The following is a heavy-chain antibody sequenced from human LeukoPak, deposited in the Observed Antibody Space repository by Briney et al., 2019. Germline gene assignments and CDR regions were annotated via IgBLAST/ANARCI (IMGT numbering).Heavy chain of an antibody. D-gene: IGHD1-26*01. CDR2: INQDGSEK. CDR1: GFTFSRNW. V-gene: IGHV3-7*03. CDR3: ARVGSGNFLGAFDI. J-gene: IGHJ3*02. Sequence: GGSLRLSCAASGFTFSRNWMIWVRQAPGKRLEWVAIINQDGSEKYYVDSVKGRFTISRDNAKNSLFLQMNSLRAEDTAVYYCARVGSGNFLGAFDIWGQGTMVTVSS.